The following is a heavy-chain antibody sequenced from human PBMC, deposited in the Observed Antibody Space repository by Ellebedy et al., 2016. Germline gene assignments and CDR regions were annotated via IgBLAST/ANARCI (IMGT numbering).Heavy chain of an antibody. J-gene: IGHJ4*02. CDR2: IVFSGTAA. V-gene: IGHV3-21*01. D-gene: IGHD3-3*01. CDR1: GFTFNVAG. Sequence: GESLKISCAASGFTFNVAGMTWVRQAPGKGLEWVATIVFSGTAAYYSDSVKGRFIISRDNVKNSVFLQMNSLRVEDTAVYYCARDGSEWSRDYWGQGTLVTVSS. CDR3: ARDGSEWSRDY.